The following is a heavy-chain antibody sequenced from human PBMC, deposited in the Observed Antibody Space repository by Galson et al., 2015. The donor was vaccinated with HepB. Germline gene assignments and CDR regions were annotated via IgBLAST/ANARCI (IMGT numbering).Heavy chain of an antibody. D-gene: IGHD3-3*01. CDR2: IYHSGST. J-gene: IGHJ6*02. CDR1: GGSISSSNW. CDR3: ARTIGGTIXGVVTLDYYYYXGXDV. Sequence: TLSLTCAVSGGSISSSNWWSWVRQPPGKGLEWIGEIYHSGSTNYNPSLKSRVTISVDKSKNQFSXKLSSVTAADTAVYYCARTIGGTIXGVVTLDYYYYXGXDVWGQGXTVTVSS. V-gene: IGHV4-4*02.